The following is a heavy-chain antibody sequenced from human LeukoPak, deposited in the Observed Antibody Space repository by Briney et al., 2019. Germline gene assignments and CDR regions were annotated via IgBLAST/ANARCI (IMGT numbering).Heavy chain of an antibody. CDR3: ARDLTIFGVFRRVGTLDYMDV. V-gene: IGHV3-66*02. Sequence: GGSLRLSCAASGFTFSSNYMSWVRQAPGKGLEWVSAIYSGGSTYYADAVEGRFTISRDNSTKTLYLQMNSLRAENTAVYYCARDLTIFGVFRRVGTLDYMDVWGKGTTVAVSS. CDR1: GFTFSSNY. J-gene: IGHJ6*03. CDR2: IYSGGST. D-gene: IGHD3-3*01.